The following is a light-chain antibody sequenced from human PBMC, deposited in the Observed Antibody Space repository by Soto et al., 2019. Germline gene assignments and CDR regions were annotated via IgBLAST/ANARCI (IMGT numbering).Light chain of an antibody. Sequence: DIQMTQSPSTLAASVGDRVTITCRASQNINRWLAWYQQKPGKAPKVLIYDASSLESGVPSRFSGSGSGTEFTLTITSLQPGDFATYYCQQYDGYFGPGTKVDFK. CDR3: QQYDGY. V-gene: IGKV1-5*01. CDR2: DAS. CDR1: QNINRW. J-gene: IGKJ3*01.